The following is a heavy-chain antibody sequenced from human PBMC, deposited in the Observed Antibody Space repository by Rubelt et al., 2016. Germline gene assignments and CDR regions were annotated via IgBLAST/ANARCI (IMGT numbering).Heavy chain of an antibody. V-gene: IGHV3-30*04. J-gene: IGHJ4*02. CDR2: ISYDGSPK. D-gene: IGHD7-27*01. CDR3: ARPWGY. Sequence: VQLVESGGGLVQPGVSLRLSCATSGFTFTNYAIHWVRQAPGKGLEWVAVISYDGSPKYNAASVKGRFTLSRDNSKNTVYLQMNSLTTEDTAVYYCARPWGYWGQGTLVTVSS. CDR1: GFTFTNYA.